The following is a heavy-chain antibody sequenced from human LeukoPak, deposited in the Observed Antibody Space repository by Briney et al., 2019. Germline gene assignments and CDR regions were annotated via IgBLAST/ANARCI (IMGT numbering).Heavy chain of an antibody. CDR2: IYSGGST. D-gene: IGHD2-15*01. CDR1: GFTVSSNY. J-gene: IGHJ4*02. Sequence: GGSLRLSCAASGFTVSSNYMSWVRQAPGKGLEWVSVIYSGGSTYYADSVKGRFTISRDNAKNSLYLQMNSLRAEDTAVYYCAKCCSLSPASATNYWGQGTLVTVSS. CDR3: AKCCSLSPASATNY. V-gene: IGHV3-53*01.